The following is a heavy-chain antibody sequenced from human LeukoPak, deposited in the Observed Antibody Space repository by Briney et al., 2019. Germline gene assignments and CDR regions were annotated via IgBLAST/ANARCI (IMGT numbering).Heavy chain of an antibody. V-gene: IGHV4-61*05. Sequence: PSETLSLTCSVSGGSIGWSEDYWGWIRQPPGKGLEWIGYIYYSGSTNYNPSLKSRVTISVDTSRNQFSLKLSSVTAADTAVYYCARRLGLQYAFDIWGQGTMVTVSS. J-gene: IGHJ3*02. D-gene: IGHD6-6*01. CDR1: GGSIGWSEDY. CDR2: IYYSGST. CDR3: ARRLGLQYAFDI.